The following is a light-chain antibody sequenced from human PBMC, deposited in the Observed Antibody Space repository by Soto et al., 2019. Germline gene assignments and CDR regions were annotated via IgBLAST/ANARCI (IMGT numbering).Light chain of an antibody. V-gene: IGKV1-6*01. CDR3: QQYKSYKT. CDR1: QGIGNN. J-gene: IGKJ1*01. CDR2: AAS. Sequence: AIEVTQSPSSLSASVGDKVIFGCRAGQGIGNNLGWYQQKPGKAPKLLIYAASNLQSGVPSRFSGSGSGTDFTLTISSVQPDDFATYYCQQYKSYKTFGQGTEVDIK.